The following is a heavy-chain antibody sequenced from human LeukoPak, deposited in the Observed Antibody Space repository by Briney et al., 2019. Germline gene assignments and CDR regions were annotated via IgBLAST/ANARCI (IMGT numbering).Heavy chain of an antibody. Sequence: GASVKVSCKASGFTFTSSAVQWVRQARGQRLEWVGWIVVGSGNTNYAQRFQERVTITRDMSTSTAYMELSSLRSEDTAVYYCAADQDNYDTYAFDIWGQGTMVTVSS. V-gene: IGHV1-58*01. CDR2: IVVGSGNT. CDR3: AADQDNYDTYAFDI. D-gene: IGHD3-22*01. CDR1: GFTFTSSA. J-gene: IGHJ3*02.